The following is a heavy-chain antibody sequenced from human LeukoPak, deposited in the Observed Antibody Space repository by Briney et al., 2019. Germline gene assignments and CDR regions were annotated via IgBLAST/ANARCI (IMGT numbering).Heavy chain of an antibody. CDR1: GGSISSYY. Sequence: SETLSLTCTVSGGSISSYYWSWIRQPPGKGLEWIGYIYYSGSTNYNPSLKSRVTISVDTSKNQFSLKLSSVTAADTAVYYCARDRNGDYQRDYDAFDIWGQGTMVTVSS. CDR2: IYYSGST. CDR3: ARDRNGDYQRDYDAFDI. J-gene: IGHJ3*02. D-gene: IGHD4-17*01. V-gene: IGHV4-59*01.